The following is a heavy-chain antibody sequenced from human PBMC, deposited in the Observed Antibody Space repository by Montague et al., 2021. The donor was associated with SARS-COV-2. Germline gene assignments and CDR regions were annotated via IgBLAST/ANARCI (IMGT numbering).Heavy chain of an antibody. Sequence: SETLSLTCTVSGGSISSYNWSWIRQPPGKGLECIGYIYYSGNTNYNPSLKSRVTMSVDASKSQFSLKLSSVTAADTAVYYCAGLQGDGSLYGMDVWSQGTTVTVSS. CDR3: AGLQGDGSLYGMDV. CDR2: IYYSGNT. D-gene: IGHD5-24*01. J-gene: IGHJ6*02. V-gene: IGHV4-59*01. CDR1: GGSISSYN.